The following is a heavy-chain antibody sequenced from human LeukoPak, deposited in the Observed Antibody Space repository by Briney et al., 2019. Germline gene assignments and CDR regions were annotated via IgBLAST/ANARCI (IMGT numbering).Heavy chain of an antibody. CDR1: GFTFDDYA. CDR2: ISWNSGSI. D-gene: IGHD2-2*01. CDR3: AKAPLGYCSSTSCYLGAFDI. Sequence: GGSLRRSCAASGFTFDDYAMHWVRQAPGKGLEWVSGISWNSGSIGYADSVKGRFTISRDNAKNSLYLQMNSLRAEDTALYYCAKAPLGYCSSTSCYLGAFDIWGQGSMVTVSS. J-gene: IGHJ3*02. V-gene: IGHV3-9*01.